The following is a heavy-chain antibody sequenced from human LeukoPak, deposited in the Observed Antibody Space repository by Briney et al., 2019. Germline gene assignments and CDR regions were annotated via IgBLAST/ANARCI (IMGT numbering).Heavy chain of an antibody. CDR2: FDPEDGET. D-gene: IGHD3-3*01. CDR3: ATSPTYYDSTTPHYYYGMDV. V-gene: IGHV1-24*01. Sequence: ASVKVSCKVSGYTLTELSMHWVRQAPGKGLEWMGGFDPEDGETIYAQKFQGRVTMTEDTSTDTAYMELSSLRSEDTAVYYCATSPTYYDSTTPHYYYGMDVWGQGTTVTVSS. J-gene: IGHJ6*02. CDR1: GYTLTELS.